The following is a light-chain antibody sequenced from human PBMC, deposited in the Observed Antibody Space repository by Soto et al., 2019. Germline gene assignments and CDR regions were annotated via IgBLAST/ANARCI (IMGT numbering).Light chain of an antibody. CDR3: QQYNNWRT. CDR1: QSVSSN. CDR2: GAS. J-gene: IGKJ1*01. V-gene: IGKV3-15*01. Sequence: EIVMTQSPATLSVSPGERATLSCRASQSVSSNLAWYQQKPGQAPRLLIYGASTRATGIPARFSGSGSGTEFTLTISSQQSEDFAVYYCQQYNNWRTFGQGTKVDIK.